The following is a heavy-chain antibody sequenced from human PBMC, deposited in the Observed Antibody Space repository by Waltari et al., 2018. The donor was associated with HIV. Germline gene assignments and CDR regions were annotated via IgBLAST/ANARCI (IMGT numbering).Heavy chain of an antibody. CDR3: ARVALGYYDSSGYVGVYYFDY. Sequence: EVQLVESGGGLVQPGGSLRLSCAASGFTFSRYWMHWVRQAPGKGLVWVSRINSDGSRTSYADSVKGRFTSSRDNAKNTLYRQMNSLRAEDTALYYCARVALGYYDSSGYVGVYYFDYWGQGTLVTVSS. CDR2: INSDGSRT. D-gene: IGHD3-22*01. J-gene: IGHJ4*02. V-gene: IGHV3-74*01. CDR1: GFTFSRYW.